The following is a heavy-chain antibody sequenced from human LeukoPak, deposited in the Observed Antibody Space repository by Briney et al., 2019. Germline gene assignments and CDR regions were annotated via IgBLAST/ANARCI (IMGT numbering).Heavy chain of an antibody. V-gene: IGHV3-21*01. CDR3: ARDRNIVVVPFDY. D-gene: IGHD2-2*01. CDR1: GFTFSSYS. J-gene: IGHJ4*02. CDR2: ISSSSSYI. Sequence: GGSLRLSCAASGFTFSSYSMNWVRQAPGKGLEWVSSISSSSSYIYYADSVKGRFTISRDNAKNSLYLQMNSLRAEDTAVYYCARDRNIVVVPFDYWGQGTLVTVSS.